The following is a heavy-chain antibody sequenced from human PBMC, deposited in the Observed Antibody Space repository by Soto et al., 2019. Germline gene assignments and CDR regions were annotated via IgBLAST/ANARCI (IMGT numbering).Heavy chain of an antibody. D-gene: IGHD4-17*01. CDR1: GYTFTSYG. Sequence: ASVKVSCKASGYTFTSYGFSWVRQAPGQGLEWMGWISSYNGKTNYAQNLQGRVTVTTDTSTSTAYMELRSLRSDDTAVYYYARQRGYGDYYFDYWGQGTLVTVSS. CDR2: ISSYNGKT. V-gene: IGHV1-18*01. J-gene: IGHJ4*02. CDR3: ARQRGYGDYYFDY.